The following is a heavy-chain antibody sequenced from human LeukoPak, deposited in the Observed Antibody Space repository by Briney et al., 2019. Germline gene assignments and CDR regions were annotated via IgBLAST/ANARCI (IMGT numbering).Heavy chain of an antibody. CDR2: IYYSGSA. Sequence: SETLSLTCTVSGASISSYYWSWIRQPPGKRLEWIGYIYYSGSANYNPSLKSRVTISVDTSKNQFSLKLSSVTAADTAVYYCARHGSIVVVPAAMGYFDYWGQGTLVTVSS. J-gene: IGHJ4*02. D-gene: IGHD2-2*01. CDR1: GASISSYY. V-gene: IGHV4-59*08. CDR3: ARHGSIVVVPAAMGYFDY.